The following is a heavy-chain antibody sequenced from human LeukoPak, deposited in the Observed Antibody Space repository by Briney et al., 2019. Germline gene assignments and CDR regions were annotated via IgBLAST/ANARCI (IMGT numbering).Heavy chain of an antibody. CDR3: AREIRLWLVPYYFDY. J-gene: IGHJ4*02. Sequence: GGSLRLSCAASGFTFSSYWMSWVRRAPGKGLEWVANIKQDGSEKYYVDSVKGRFTISRDNAKNSPYLQMNSLRAEDTAVYYCAREIRLWLVPYYFDYWGQGTLVTVSS. V-gene: IGHV3-7*01. D-gene: IGHD6-19*01. CDR1: GFTFSSYW. CDR2: IKQDGSEK.